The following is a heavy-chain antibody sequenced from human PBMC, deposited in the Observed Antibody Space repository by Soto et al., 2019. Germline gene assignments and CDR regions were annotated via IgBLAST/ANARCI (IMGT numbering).Heavy chain of an antibody. J-gene: IGHJ3*02. D-gene: IGHD1-26*01. CDR2: IYWDDDK. CDR3: AHRGQKRVWGDAFDI. Sequence: QITLKESGPTLVKPTQTLTLTCTFSGFSLSTSGVGVGWIRQPPGKALEWLALIYWDDDKRYSPSLKSRLTITKDTSKTQVVLTMTNMDPVDTATYYCAHRGQKRVWGDAFDIWGQGTMVIVSS. V-gene: IGHV2-5*02. CDR1: GFSLSTSGVG.